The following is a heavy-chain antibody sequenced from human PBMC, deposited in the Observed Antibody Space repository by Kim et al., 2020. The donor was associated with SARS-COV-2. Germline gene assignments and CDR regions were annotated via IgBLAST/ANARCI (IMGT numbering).Heavy chain of an antibody. Sequence: ASVKVSCKASGYTFTSYYMHWVRQSPGQGLEWMGIINPSGGSTSYAQKFQGRVTMTRDTSTSTVYMELSSLRSEDTAVYYCARLGGYCSSTSCRSDRYYYYYSGMDVWGQGTTVTVSS. CDR1: GYTFTSYY. CDR2: INPSGGST. V-gene: IGHV1-46*01. CDR3: ARLGGYCSSTSCRSDRYYYYYSGMDV. J-gene: IGHJ6*02. D-gene: IGHD2-2*01.